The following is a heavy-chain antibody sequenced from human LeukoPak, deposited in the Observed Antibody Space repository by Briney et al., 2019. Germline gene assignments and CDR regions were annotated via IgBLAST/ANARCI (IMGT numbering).Heavy chain of an antibody. CDR3: AKGGGGRLMYYYYMDV. CDR1: GFSFISYS. CDR2: SSSSGSYI. Sequence: PGGSLRLSCAASGFSFISYSMNWVRQAPGKGLERVSSSSSSGSYIYYADSVKGRFTISRDNAKNSLYLQMNSLRAEDMALYYCAKGGGGRLMYYYYMDVWGKGTTVTISS. V-gene: IGHV3-21*04. J-gene: IGHJ6*03. D-gene: IGHD3-16*01.